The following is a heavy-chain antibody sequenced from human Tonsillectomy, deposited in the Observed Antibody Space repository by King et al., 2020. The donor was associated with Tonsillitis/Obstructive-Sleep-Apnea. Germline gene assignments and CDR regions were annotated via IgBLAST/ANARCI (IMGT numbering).Heavy chain of an antibody. CDR1: GFTFRNYG. V-gene: IGHV3-48*02. D-gene: IGHD1-14*01. Sequence: DVQLVESGGGLVQPGGSLRLSCAASGFTFRNYGMNWVRQAPGKGLEWMSFISVTSCTHFYADSVKGRFTISTDNAENSLFLQMSRLGDQDTAVYYCAKGHRNAFDFWGRGTLVTVSS. CDR3: AKGHRNAFDF. J-gene: IGHJ4*03. CDR2: ISVTSCTH.